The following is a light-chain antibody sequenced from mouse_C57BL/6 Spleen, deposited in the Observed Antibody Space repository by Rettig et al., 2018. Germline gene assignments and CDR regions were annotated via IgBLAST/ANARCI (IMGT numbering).Light chain of an antibody. CDR2: DTS. CDR1: SSVSS. V-gene: IGKV4-55*01. CDR3: QQWSNYPYT. J-gene: IGKJ2*01. Sequence: QIVLTQSPAIMSASPGEKVTMTCSASSSVSSMYWYQQKPGSSPRLLIYDTSNLASGVPVRFSGSGSGTSYSLTVSRMEAEDAATYYCQQWSNYPYTFGGGTKLEIK.